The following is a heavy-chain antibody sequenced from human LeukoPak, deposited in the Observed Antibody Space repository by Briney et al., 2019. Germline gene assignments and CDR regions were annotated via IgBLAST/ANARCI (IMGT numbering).Heavy chain of an antibody. CDR1: GFTFSSYG. Sequence: GGSLRLSCAASGFTFSSYGMHWVRQAPGKGLEWVAFIRYDGSNKYYADSVKGRFTISRDNSKNTLYLQMNSLRAEDTAVYYCAKGRGYCSGGSCYYFDCWGQGTLVTVSS. CDR2: IRYDGSNK. J-gene: IGHJ4*02. V-gene: IGHV3-30*02. CDR3: AKGRGYCSGGSCYYFDC. D-gene: IGHD2-15*01.